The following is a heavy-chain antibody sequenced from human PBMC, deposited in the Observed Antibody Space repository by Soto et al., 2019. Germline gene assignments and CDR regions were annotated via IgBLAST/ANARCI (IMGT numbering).Heavy chain of an antibody. CDR3: AKDPAPGFDY. Sequence: GGSLRLSCAASGFTFSSYAMSWVRQAPGKGLEWVSAISVSGGSTYYADSVKGRFTISRDNSKNMLYLQMNSLRAEDTAVYYCAKDPAPGFDYWGQGTLVTVSS. V-gene: IGHV3-23*01. CDR2: ISVSGGST. J-gene: IGHJ4*02. CDR1: GFTFSSYA.